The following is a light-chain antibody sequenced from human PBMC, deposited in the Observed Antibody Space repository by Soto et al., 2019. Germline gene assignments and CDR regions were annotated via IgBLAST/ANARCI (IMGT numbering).Light chain of an antibody. CDR1: SGHSSYA. CDR2: LNSDGSH. J-gene: IGLJ3*02. V-gene: IGLV4-69*01. CDR3: QTWGTGIQV. Sequence: QLVLTQSPSASASLGASVKLTCTLSSGHSSYAIAWHQQQPEKGPRYLMKLNSDGSHSKGDGIPDRFSGSSSGAERYLTISRLPSEDEADYYCQTWGTGIQVFGRRTKLTVL.